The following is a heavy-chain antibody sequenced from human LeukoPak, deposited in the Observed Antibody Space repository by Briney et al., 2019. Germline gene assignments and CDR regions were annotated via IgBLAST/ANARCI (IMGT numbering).Heavy chain of an antibody. D-gene: IGHD2-2*01. V-gene: IGHV1-2*02. J-gene: IGHJ6*02. CDR1: GYTFTGYY. CDR2: INPNSGGT. CDR3: ARDWDCSSTSCYYYYGMDG. Sequence: ASVRVSFKASGYTFTGYYMHWVRQALGQGLEWMGWINPNSGGTNYAQKFQGRVTMTRDTSISTAYMELSRLRSDDTAVYYWARDWDCSSTSCYYYYGMDGGGQGTTVTVS.